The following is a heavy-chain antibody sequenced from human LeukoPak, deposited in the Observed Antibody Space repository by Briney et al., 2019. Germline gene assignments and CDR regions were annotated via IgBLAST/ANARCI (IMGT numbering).Heavy chain of an antibody. D-gene: IGHD3-22*01. CDR1: GFTFSTYA. V-gene: IGHV3-23*01. CDR3: AKVGDSSGYSPLDY. Sequence: GGSLRLSCAASGFTFSTYAMSWVRQAPWKGLEWVSGISGSDDSTYYADSVKGRFTISRDNSKNTLYLQMNSLRADDTAVYYCAKVGDSSGYSPLDYWGQGTLVTVSS. J-gene: IGHJ4*02. CDR2: ISGSDDST.